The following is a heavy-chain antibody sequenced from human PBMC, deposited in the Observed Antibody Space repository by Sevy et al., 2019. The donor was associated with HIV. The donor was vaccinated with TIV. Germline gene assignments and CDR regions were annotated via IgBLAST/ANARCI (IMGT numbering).Heavy chain of an antibody. V-gene: IGHV3-23*01. CDR3: AKGDSTFYGMDV. J-gene: IGHJ6*02. D-gene: IGHD6-13*01. CDR2: ISGSAGST. CDR1: GFTFSTYT. Sequence: GGSLRLSCAASGFTFSTYTMTWVRQAPGKGLEWVSAISGSAGSTYDADSVKGRFTISRDNSKNTLYLQMNSLRVEDTAVYYCAKGDSTFYGMDVWGQGTTVTVSS.